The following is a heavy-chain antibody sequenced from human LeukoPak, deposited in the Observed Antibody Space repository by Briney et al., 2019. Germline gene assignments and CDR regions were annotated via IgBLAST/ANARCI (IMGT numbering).Heavy chain of an antibody. D-gene: IGHD4-17*01. V-gene: IGHV4-59*01. CDR2: IYGGGTS. CDR1: GGSISVYY. J-gene: IGHJ6*02. CDR3: ARGHTVRGLDV. Sequence: SETLSVTCIVSGGSISVYYWNWVRQPPGKGLKWLGYIYGGGTSSYNPSLKSRVTMSVDRSKDHFSLELTSVTAADTAIYFCARGHTVRGLDVWGRGTTITVSS.